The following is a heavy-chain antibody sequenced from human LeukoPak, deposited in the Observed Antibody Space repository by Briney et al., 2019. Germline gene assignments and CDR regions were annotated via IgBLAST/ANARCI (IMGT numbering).Heavy chain of an antibody. CDR1: GFTFSSYG. CDR3: ARDGQGYSSGWYFDY. D-gene: IGHD6-19*01. J-gene: IGHJ4*02. V-gene: IGHV3-30*03. CDR2: ISYDGSNK. Sequence: GRSLRLSCAASGFTFSSYGMHWVRQAPGKGLEWVAVISYDGSNKYYADSVKGRFTISRDNSKNTLYLQMNSLRAEDTAVYYCARDGQGYSSGWYFDYWGQGTLVTVSS.